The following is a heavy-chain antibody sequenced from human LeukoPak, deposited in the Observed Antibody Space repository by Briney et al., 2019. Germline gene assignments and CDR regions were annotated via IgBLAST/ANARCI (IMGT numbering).Heavy chain of an antibody. CDR3: TTEDHIFRRSSGYSVGAFDI. CDR2: IKSKTDGGTT. Sequence: GGSLRLSCAASGFTFSNAWMSWVRQAPGTGLEWVGRIKSKTDGGTTDYAAPVKGRFTISRDDSKNTLYLQMNSLKTEDTAVYYCTTEDHIFRRSSGYSVGAFDIWGQGTMVTVSS. D-gene: IGHD3-22*01. V-gene: IGHV3-15*01. J-gene: IGHJ3*02. CDR1: GFTFSNAW.